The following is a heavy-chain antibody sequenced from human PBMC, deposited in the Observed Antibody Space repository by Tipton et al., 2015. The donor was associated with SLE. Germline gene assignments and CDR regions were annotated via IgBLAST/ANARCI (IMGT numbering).Heavy chain of an antibody. CDR3: ARLRTGDTRGVADY. D-gene: IGHD7-27*01. CDR1: GGSISSYY. V-gene: IGHV4-59*08. J-gene: IGHJ4*02. CDR2: IYYSGST. Sequence: TLSLTCTVSGGSISSYYWSWIRQPPGKGLEWIGYIYYSGSTNYNPSLKSRVTISVDTSKNQFSLKLSSVTAADTAVYYCARLRTGDTRGVADYWGQGTPVTVSS.